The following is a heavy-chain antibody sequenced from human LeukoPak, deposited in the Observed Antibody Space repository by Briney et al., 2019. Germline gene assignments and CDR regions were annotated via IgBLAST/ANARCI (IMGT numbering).Heavy chain of an antibody. D-gene: IGHD6-19*01. CDR3: ARRGVAGTEYYFDY. CDR1: GFTFSSYA. Sequence: GGSLRLSCAASGFTFSSYAMSWVRQAPGKGLERVSVVYGGGSRYYGDSVKGRFTISRDNSQNTLSLQMNSLRTEDTAVYYCARRGVAGTEYYFDYWGQGTLVTVSS. V-gene: IGHV3-23*03. J-gene: IGHJ4*02. CDR2: VYGGGSR.